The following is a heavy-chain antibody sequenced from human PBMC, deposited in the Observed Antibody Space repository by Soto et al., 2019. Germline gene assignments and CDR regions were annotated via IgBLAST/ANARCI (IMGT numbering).Heavy chain of an antibody. D-gene: IGHD6-19*01. Sequence: QVQLVQSGGEVKKPGASVKVSCKASGYTFTSYIISWVRQAPGQGLEWMGWISASNGHTNYAQKFQGRLTMTTDTSTSLAYMELRSLRSDDPAVYYCALLPSNGGYKVWFDPWGQGTLVTVSS. CDR1: GYTFTSYI. CDR3: ALLPSNGGYKVWFDP. V-gene: IGHV1-18*04. CDR2: ISASNGHT. J-gene: IGHJ5*02.